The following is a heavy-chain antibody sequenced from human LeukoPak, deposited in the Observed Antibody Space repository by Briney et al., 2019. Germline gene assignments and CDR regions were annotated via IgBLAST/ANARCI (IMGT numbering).Heavy chain of an antibody. V-gene: IGHV4-31*03. D-gene: IGHD3-16*01. CDR1: GGSISSGGYY. CDR2: IYYSGST. CDR3: AREWFSSYVWGSFYYFDY. J-gene: IGHJ4*02. Sequence: SETLSLTCTVSGGSISSGGYYWSWIRQHPGKGLEWIGYIYYSGSTYYNPSLKSRVTISVDTSKNQFSLKLSSVTAADTAVCYCAREWFSSYVWGSFYYFDYWGQGTLVTVSS.